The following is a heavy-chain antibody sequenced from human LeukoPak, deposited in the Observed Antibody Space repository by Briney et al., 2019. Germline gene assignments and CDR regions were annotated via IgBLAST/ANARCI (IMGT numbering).Heavy chain of an antibody. J-gene: IGHJ4*02. CDR3: ARERGGIAVEFDY. V-gene: IGHV3-74*01. D-gene: IGHD6-19*01. CDR1: GFTFSSYW. Sequence: GGSLRLSCAASGFTFSSYWMHWVRQAPGKGLVWVSRINSDGSSTSYADSVKGRFTISRDNAKNTLYLQMNSLRAEDTAVYYCARERGGIAVEFDYWGQGTLVTVSS. CDR2: INSDGSST.